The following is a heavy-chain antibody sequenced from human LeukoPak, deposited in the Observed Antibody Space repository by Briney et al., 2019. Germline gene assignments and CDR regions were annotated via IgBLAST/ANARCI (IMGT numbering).Heavy chain of an antibody. J-gene: IGHJ6*03. D-gene: IGHD3-3*01. V-gene: IGHV1-8*01. CDR2: INPISGNT. Sequence: GASVKVSCKASGYTLSEYVINGVGPASAQGREWMGLINPISGNTGYAQKFQGRVTMTRNTSISTAYMELSSLRSEDTAVYYCARDLAWSGCSYSYYYMDYWDQGTPVTVSS. CDR1: GYTLSEYV. CDR3: ARDLAWSGCSYSYYYMDY.